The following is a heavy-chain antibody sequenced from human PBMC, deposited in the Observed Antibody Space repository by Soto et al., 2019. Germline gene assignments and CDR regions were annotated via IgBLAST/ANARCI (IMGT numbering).Heavy chain of an antibody. V-gene: IGHV4-59*01. J-gene: IGHJ4*02. CDR2: IYYSGST. D-gene: IGHD3-9*01. CDR1: GGSISSYY. Sequence: PSQTMSLTCTVSGGSISSYYWSWIRQPPGKGLEWIGYIYYSGSTNYNPSLKSRVTISVDTSKNQFSLKLSSVTAADTAVYYCARDFDWSFDYRGQGTLVTVSS. CDR3: ARDFDWSFDY.